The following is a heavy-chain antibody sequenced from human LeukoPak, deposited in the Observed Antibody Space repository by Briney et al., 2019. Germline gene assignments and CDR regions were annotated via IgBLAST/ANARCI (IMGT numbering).Heavy chain of an antibody. Sequence: SSETLSLTCTVSGGSISSSSYYWGWIRQPPGKGLEWIGSFYYSGSTYYNPSLKSRVTISVDTSKNQFSLKLSSVTAADTAVYYCARRLHCSGGSCNFDYWGQGTLVTVSS. CDR2: FYYSGST. CDR1: GGSISSSSYY. CDR3: ARRLHCSGGSCNFDY. J-gene: IGHJ4*02. D-gene: IGHD2-15*01. V-gene: IGHV4-39*01.